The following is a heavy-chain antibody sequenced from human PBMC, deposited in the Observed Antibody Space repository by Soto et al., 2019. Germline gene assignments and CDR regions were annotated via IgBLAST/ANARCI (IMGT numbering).Heavy chain of an antibody. CDR3: ARHTPAISISDH. V-gene: IGHV4-39*01. CDR1: GGSISSSSYY. Sequence: QLQLQESGPGLVKPSETLSLTCTVSGGSISSSSYYWGWIRQPPGKGLEWIGSIYYSGSTYYNPSTTSRVTIPVDTSKNQFSLRLSSVTAADTAVYYCARHTPAISISDHWGQGTLVTVSS. CDR2: IYYSGST. J-gene: IGHJ4*02. D-gene: IGHD2-15*01.